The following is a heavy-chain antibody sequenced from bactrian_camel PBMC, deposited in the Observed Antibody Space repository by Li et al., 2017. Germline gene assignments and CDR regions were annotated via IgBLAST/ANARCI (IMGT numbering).Heavy chain of an antibody. V-gene: IGHV3S53*01. J-gene: IGHJ4*01. Sequence: HVQLVESGGGSVQSGGSLRLSCAASGYTYRTYCIAWFRLAPGKERERVAGLDSTGSTVYKDYLKGRFTISRDDAKNTVYLQMNSLKPEDTALYYCAAGKWFTDEYTYWGQGTQVTVS. CDR3: AAGKWFTDEYTY. CDR2: LDSTGST. CDR1: GYTYRTYC.